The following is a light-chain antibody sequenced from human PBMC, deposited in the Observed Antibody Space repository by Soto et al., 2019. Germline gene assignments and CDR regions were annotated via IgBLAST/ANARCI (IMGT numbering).Light chain of an antibody. CDR2: GAS. CDR3: QQYGSSPPWT. Sequence: EIVLTQSPGTLSLSPGERATLSCRASQSVSSSYLAGYQQKPGQATRLLIYGASSRATGIPDRFSGSGSGTDFTLTISRLEPEDFAVYYCQQYGSSPPWTFGQGTKVEIK. J-gene: IGKJ1*01. V-gene: IGKV3-20*01. CDR1: QSVSSSY.